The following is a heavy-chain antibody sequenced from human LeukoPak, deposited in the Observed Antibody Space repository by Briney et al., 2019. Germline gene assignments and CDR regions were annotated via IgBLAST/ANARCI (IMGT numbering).Heavy chain of an antibody. CDR3: AREGVRESLGDDY. CDR1: GGSFSGYY. Sequence: PSETLSLTCAVYGGSFSGYYWSWIRQPPGKGLEWIGENNHSGSTNYNPSLKSRVTISVDTSKNQFSLKLSSVTAADTAVYYCAREGVRESLGDDYWGQGTLVTVSS. D-gene: IGHD3-10*01. CDR2: NNHSGST. J-gene: IGHJ4*02. V-gene: IGHV4-34*01.